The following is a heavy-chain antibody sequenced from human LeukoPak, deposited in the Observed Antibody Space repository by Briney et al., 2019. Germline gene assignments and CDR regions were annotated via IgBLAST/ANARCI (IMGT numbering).Heavy chain of an antibody. CDR1: GFTFSSYS. CDR3: ARVESAVEMASLDY. CDR2: ISSSSYI. Sequence: GGSLRLSCAASGFTFSSYSMNWVRQAPGKGLEWVSSISSSSYIYYADSVKGRFTISRDNAKNSLYLQMNSLRAEDTAVYYCARVESAVEMASLDYWGQGTLVTVSS. D-gene: IGHD5-24*01. J-gene: IGHJ4*02. V-gene: IGHV3-21*01.